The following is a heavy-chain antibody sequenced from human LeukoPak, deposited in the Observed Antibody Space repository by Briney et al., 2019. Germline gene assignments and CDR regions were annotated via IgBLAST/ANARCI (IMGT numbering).Heavy chain of an antibody. V-gene: IGHV3-7*04. D-gene: IGHD1-14*01. J-gene: IGHJ4*02. CDR1: GFTFTSFW. CDR2: INQDGSEK. CDR3: ARGRTNDN. Sequence: PGGSLKLSCAASGFTFTSFWMTWVRQAPGKGLQWVANINQDGSEKYYVDSVKGRFTISRGNAKNSVYVQMNSLRAEDTAVYYCARGRTNDNWGQGTLVTVSS.